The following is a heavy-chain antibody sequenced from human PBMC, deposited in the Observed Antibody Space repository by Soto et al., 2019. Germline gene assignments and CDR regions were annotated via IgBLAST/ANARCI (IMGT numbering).Heavy chain of an antibody. D-gene: IGHD3-10*01. J-gene: IGHJ6*02. V-gene: IGHV1-69*13. CDR2: IIPIFGTA. CDR3: ARDELGGSGSSGHYYGMDV. Sequence: SVKVSCKASGGTFSSYAISWVRQAPGQGLEWMGGIIPIFGTANYAQKFQGRVTITADESTSTAYMELSSLRSEDTAVYYCARDELGGSGSSGHYYGMDVWGQGTTVIVSS. CDR1: GGTFSSYA.